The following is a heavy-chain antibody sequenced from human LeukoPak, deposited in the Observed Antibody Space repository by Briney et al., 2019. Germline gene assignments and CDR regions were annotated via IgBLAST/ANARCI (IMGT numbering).Heavy chain of an antibody. J-gene: IGHJ4*02. CDR2: IYYSGST. CDR3: ARDSSYGDYFDY. Sequence: SETLSLTCTVSGGSISSGGYYWSWIRQHPGKGLEWIGYIYYSGSTYYNPSLKSRVTISVDTSKNQFSLKLSSVTAADTAVYYCARDSSYGDYFDYWGQGTLVTVSS. V-gene: IGHV4-31*03. D-gene: IGHD3-16*01. CDR1: GGSISSGGYY.